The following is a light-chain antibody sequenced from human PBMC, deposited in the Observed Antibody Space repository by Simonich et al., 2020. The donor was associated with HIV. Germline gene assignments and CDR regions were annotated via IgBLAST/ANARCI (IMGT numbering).Light chain of an antibody. CDR1: QSIDNW. J-gene: IGKJ3*01. CDR2: EAS. CDR3: QQYNSYIFT. V-gene: IGKV1-5*03. Sequence: DIQMTQSPSTLSAHVGDRVTITCRASQSIDNWLAWYQQKPGKAPKLLVYEASSLQSGVPSRFSGSGSGAEFTLTISSLQPDDFATYYCQQYNSYIFTFGPGTKVDIK.